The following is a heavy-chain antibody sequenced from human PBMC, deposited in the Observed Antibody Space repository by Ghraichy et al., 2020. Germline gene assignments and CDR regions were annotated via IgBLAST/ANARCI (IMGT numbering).Heavy chain of an antibody. CDR1: GYTFTSYD. CDR3: ARGVMRRCSFDP. D-gene: IGHD3-16*01. J-gene: IGHJ5*02. Sequence: ASVKVSCKASGYTFTSYDINWVRQATGQGLEWMGWVNPNSGNTGYAQKFQGRVTMTRNTSISTAYMELSSLRSEDTAVYYCARGVMRRCSFDPWGQGTLVTVSS. CDR2: VNPNSGNT. V-gene: IGHV1-8*01.